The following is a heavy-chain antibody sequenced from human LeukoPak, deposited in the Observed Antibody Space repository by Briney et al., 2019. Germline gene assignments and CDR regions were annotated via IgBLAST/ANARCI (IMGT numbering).Heavy chain of an antibody. CDR1: GFNFSRYV. D-gene: IGHD4-17*01. CDR2: ISYDGNNK. J-gene: IGHJ3*02. V-gene: IGHV3-30-3*01. Sequence: SGRSLRLSCAASGFNFSRYVMHWVHQAPGKGLEWVAVISYDGNNKYYTDSVKGRFTISRDNSKNTLYLQMNSLRPEDTAVYYCARDNGDYGGTFDIWGQGTKVTVSS. CDR3: ARDNGDYGGTFDI.